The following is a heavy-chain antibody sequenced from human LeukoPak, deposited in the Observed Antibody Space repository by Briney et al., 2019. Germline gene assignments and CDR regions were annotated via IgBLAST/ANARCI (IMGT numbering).Heavy chain of an antibody. CDR2: IYYSGST. J-gene: IGHJ6*03. CDR1: GGSISSYY. V-gene: IGHV4-59*07. CDR3: AATGYDFWSGYMNPDYYYYMDV. D-gene: IGHD3-3*01. Sequence: PSDTLSLTCPGSGGSISSYYWSWIRQPPGKGLEWIGDIYYSGSTNYNPSLKSRVTISVDTSKNQFSLKLSSVTAADTAVYYCAATGYDFWSGYMNPDYYYYMDVWGKGTTVTVSS.